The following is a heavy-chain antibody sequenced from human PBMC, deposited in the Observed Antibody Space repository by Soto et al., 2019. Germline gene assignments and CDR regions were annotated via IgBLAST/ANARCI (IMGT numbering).Heavy chain of an antibody. Sequence: EVQLAESGGGWVQPGRSLSLSCEASGFSSVDYAMHWVRQVPGQGLGGASGIGWDGGYTGYADSVKGRFTISRDNAKKALYLQMNRLRVEDTALYYCVKDEGVCNTISCKDAFDYWGQGTKVTVS. CDR2: IGWDGGYT. V-gene: IGHV3-9*02. CDR1: GFSSVDYA. D-gene: IGHD3-3*01. CDR3: VKDEGVCNTISCKDAFDY. J-gene: IGHJ3*01.